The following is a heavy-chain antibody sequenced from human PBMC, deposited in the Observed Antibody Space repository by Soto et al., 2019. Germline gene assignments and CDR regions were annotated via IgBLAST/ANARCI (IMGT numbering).Heavy chain of an antibody. CDR3: ARDRGYSGSPLDP. D-gene: IGHD5-12*01. Sequence: GGSLRLSCEASGFTFSGFDMHWVRQPTGKGLEWVSSISSSSSYIYYADSVKGRFTISRDNAKNSLYLQMNSLRAEDTAVYYCARDRGYSGSPLDPWGQGTLVTVSS. CDR1: GFTFSGFD. V-gene: IGHV3-21*01. CDR2: ISSSSSYI. J-gene: IGHJ5*02.